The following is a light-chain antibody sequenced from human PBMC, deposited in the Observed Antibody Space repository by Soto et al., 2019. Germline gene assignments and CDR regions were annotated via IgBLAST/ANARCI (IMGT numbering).Light chain of an antibody. CDR1: SSDVGGYNY. V-gene: IGLV2-11*01. J-gene: IGLJ3*02. Sequence: QSALTQPRSVSGSPGQSVTISCTGTSSDVGGYNYVSWYQQHPGKAPKLMIYDVSKRPSGVPDRFSGSKSGNTASLTISGLQAEDEADYYCSSSVGSYTSVFGGGTKLTVL. CDR3: SSSVGSYTSV. CDR2: DVS.